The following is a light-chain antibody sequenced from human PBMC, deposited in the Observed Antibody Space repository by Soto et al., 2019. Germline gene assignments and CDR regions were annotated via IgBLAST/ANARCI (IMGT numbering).Light chain of an antibody. J-gene: IGKJ4*01. CDR3: QQLRLYPST. CDR2: DAS. CDR1: QTISTW. Sequence: DIQVTQSPPTLSASVGDRVTTTCRASQTISTWMAWYQQKPGKAPKLLVYDASTLQSGVASRFSGSGSGTDLDLTITRLQAEDFATYYCQQLRLYPSTCGGGTKVDIK. V-gene: IGKV1-5*01.